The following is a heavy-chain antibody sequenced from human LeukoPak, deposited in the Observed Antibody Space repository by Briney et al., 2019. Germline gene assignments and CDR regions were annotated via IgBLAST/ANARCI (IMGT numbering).Heavy chain of an antibody. J-gene: IGHJ4*02. D-gene: IGHD3-3*01. Sequence: ASVKVSCKASGYTFTSYGISWVRQAPGQGLEWMGWISAYNGNTNYAQKLQGRVTMTTDTSTSTAYMELRSLRSDDTAAYYCARVRIIPPVGYFDYWGQGALVTVSS. V-gene: IGHV1-18*01. CDR1: GYTFTSYG. CDR3: ARVRIIPPVGYFDY. CDR2: ISAYNGNT.